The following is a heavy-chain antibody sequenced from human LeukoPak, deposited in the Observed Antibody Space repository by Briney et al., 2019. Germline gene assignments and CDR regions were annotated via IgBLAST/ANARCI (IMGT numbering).Heavy chain of an antibody. Sequence: SETLSLTCTVSGGSISSCCYCWGRLPQHPGKGRQWNGYNYYSGSTYYNPSLKSRVTISVDTSKNQFSLKLSSVTAADTAVYYCARAQPCGSGSYSALFDYWGQGTLVTVSS. CDR1: GGSISSCCYC. CDR2: NYYSGST. D-gene: IGHD3-10*01. CDR3: ARAQPCGSGSYSALFDY. J-gene: IGHJ4*02. V-gene: IGHV4-31*03.